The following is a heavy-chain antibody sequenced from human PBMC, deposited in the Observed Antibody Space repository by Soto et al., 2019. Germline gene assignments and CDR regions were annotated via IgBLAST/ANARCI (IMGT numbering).Heavy chain of an antibody. J-gene: IGHJ1*01. CDR3: ARGLTMGQLPSHFRH. CDR2: AHDSGVT. Sequence: QVQLQESGPGLVKPSETLSLSCTVSGASVSSGNFYWSWIRQPPGKGLEWIGYAHDSGVTNYNPSLKSRVTITVDTSRNQFSLRLNSVTAADTAVYYCARGLTMGQLPSHFRHWGQVTLVTVSS. D-gene: IGHD3-16*01. V-gene: IGHV4-61*01. CDR1: GASVSSGNFY.